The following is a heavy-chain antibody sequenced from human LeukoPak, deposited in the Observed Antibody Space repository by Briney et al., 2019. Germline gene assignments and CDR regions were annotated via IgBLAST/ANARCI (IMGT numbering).Heavy chain of an antibody. CDR2: IKQDGSEK. CDR1: GFTLSSYW. J-gene: IGHJ4*02. V-gene: IGHV3-7*01. D-gene: IGHD6-19*01. CDR3: ARGWQWLVPFDY. Sequence: PVGSLRLSCAASGFTLSSYWMSWVRQAPRQGLEWVANIKQDGSEKYYVDSVKGRFTISRDNAKNSLYLQLNSLRAEDTAVYYCARGWQWLVPFDYWGQGTLVTVSS.